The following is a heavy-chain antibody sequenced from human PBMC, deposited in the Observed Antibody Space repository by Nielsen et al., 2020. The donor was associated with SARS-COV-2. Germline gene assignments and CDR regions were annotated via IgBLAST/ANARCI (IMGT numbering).Heavy chain of an antibody. CDR3: ARETIDYTSSFVDF. D-gene: IGHD4-11*01. J-gene: IGHJ4*02. V-gene: IGHV3-21*01. CDR2: ITMSGAYM. Sequence: GESLKISCAASGFRFTSYSMNWVRQAPGKGLEWVASITMSGAYMYYADSVRGRFTISRDNSKDTLYLHLDSLRPEDTAVYFCARETIDYTSSFVDFWGQGTLVTVSP. CDR1: GFRFTSYS.